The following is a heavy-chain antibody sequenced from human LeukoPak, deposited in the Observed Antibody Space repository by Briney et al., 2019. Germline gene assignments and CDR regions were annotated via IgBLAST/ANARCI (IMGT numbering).Heavy chain of an antibody. J-gene: IGHJ4*02. CDR2: ISGSGSTT. CDR3: AKGTIAAAGTRRYFDS. D-gene: IGHD6-13*01. V-gene: IGHV3-23*01. Sequence: GGSLRLSCAASGFALSNYAMSWVRQAPGKGLEWVSTISGSGSTTYSADSLKGRFTTSRDNSKNTLFLQMNSLRGEDTAVYYCAKGTIAAAGTRRYFDSWGQGTLVTVSS. CDR1: GFALSNYA.